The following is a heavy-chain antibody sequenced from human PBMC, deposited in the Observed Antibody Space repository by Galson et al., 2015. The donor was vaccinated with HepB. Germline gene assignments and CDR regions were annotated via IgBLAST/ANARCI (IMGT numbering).Heavy chain of an antibody. J-gene: IGHJ3*02. V-gene: IGHV3-43*01. CDR3: AKGAVLLGPWRHDAFDI. D-gene: IGHD3-10*01. CDR2: ISWDGGST. CDR1: GFTFDDYT. Sequence: SLRLSCAASGFTFDDYTMHWVRQAPGKGLEWVSLISWDGGSTYYADSVKGRFTISRDNSKNSLYLQMNSLRTEDTALYYCAKGAVLLGPWRHDAFDIWGQGTMVTVSS.